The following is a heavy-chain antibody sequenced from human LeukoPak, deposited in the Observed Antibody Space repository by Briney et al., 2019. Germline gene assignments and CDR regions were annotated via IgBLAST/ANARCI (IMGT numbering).Heavy chain of an antibody. J-gene: IGHJ4*02. Sequence: PGGSLTLSCAASGFTFRTNAMSWLRQAPGKGLEWVSRISDRGRAFYTNSVKGRFTISRDNSKNTPYLQMNSLRAEDTAIYYCAKDLHFWSGIDYWGQGTMVTVSS. CDR3: AKDLHFWSGIDY. CDR1: GFTFRTNA. D-gene: IGHD3-3*02. V-gene: IGHV3-23*01. CDR2: ISDRGRA.